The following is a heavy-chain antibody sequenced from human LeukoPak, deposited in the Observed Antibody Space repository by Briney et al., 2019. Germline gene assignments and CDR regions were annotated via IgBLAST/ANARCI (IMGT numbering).Heavy chain of an antibody. CDR1: GYTFTSYA. Sequence: SVSLSCKAPGYTFTSYAIIWVRQAPGQGLEWMGWISANNGITNYAQKLQGRVTMTTDTSTSTAYMELRTLTSDDTAVYYCARQIVGATNWFDPWGQGTL. CDR2: ISANNGIT. J-gene: IGHJ5*02. D-gene: IGHD1-26*01. V-gene: IGHV1-18*01. CDR3: ARQIVGATNWFDP.